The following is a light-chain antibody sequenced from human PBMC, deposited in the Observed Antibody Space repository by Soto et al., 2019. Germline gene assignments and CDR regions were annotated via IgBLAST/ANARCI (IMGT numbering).Light chain of an antibody. CDR2: ESS. Sequence: QSVLTQPASVSGSPGQSITISCTGISSDVGSYNLVSWYQQHPGKAPKVMIYESSKRPSGVSNRFSGSRPGNTASLTISGLQAEDEAHYYCSSYAGSSTHVVFGGGTKLTVL. V-gene: IGLV2-23*01. CDR1: SSDVGSYNL. CDR3: SSYAGSSTHVV. J-gene: IGLJ2*01.